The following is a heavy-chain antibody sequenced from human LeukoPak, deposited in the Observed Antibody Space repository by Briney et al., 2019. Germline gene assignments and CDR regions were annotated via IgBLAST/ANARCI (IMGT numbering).Heavy chain of an antibody. CDR1: GGSISSGSYY. J-gene: IGHJ3*02. CDR2: ISYRGST. V-gene: IGHV4-39*01. D-gene: IGHD1-7*01. Sequence: KPSETLSLTCTVSGGSISSGSYYWGWIRQPPGKGLEWIGTISYRGSTYSNSSLKSRVTISVDTSTNQFSLKLSSVTAADTAVFYCARFGTDWNSSGGTHVDFFDTWGQGTMVTVSS. CDR3: ARFGTDWNSSGGTHVDFFDT.